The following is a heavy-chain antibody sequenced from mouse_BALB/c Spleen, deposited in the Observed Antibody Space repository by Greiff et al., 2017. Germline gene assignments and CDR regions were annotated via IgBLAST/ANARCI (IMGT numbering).Heavy chain of an antibody. D-gene: IGHD1-2*01. Sequence: EVKLMESGGGLVKPGGSLKLSCAASGFTFSSYTMSWVRQTPEKRLEWVAYISSGGGSTYYPDTVKGRFTISRDNAKNTLYLQMSSLKSEDTAMYYCARHTTATNFDVWGAGTTVTVSS. J-gene: IGHJ1*01. CDR3: ARHTTATNFDV. CDR1: GFTFSSYT. V-gene: IGHV5-12-1*01. CDR2: ISSGGGST.